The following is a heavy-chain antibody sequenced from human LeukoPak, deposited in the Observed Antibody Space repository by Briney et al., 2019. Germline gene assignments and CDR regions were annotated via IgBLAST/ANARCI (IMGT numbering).Heavy chain of an antibody. CDR2: IIPILGIA. J-gene: IGHJ4*02. D-gene: IGHD3-9*01. CDR1: GGTFSSYA. Sequence: GASVKVSCKASGGTFSSYAISWVRQAPGQGLEWMGRIIPILGIANYAQKFQGRVTITADKFTSTAYMELSSLRSEDTAVYYCARTDDILTGYSGYRGQGTLVTVSS. V-gene: IGHV1-69*04. CDR3: ARTDDILTGYSGY.